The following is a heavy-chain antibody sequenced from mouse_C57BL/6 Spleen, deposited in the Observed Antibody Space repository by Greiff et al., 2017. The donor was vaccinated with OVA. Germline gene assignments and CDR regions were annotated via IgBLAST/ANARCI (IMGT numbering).Heavy chain of an antibody. CDR2: INPNNGGT. Sequence: EVQLQQSGPELVKPGASVKIPCKASGYTFTDYNMDWVKQSHGKSLEWIGDINPNNGGTIYNQKFKGKATLTVDKSSSPAYMELRSLTSEDTAGYYCARAYCGRSPAWFAYWGQGTLVTVSA. CDR3: ARAYCGRSPAWFAY. D-gene: IGHD1-1*01. J-gene: IGHJ3*01. CDR1: GYTFTDYN. V-gene: IGHV1-18*01.